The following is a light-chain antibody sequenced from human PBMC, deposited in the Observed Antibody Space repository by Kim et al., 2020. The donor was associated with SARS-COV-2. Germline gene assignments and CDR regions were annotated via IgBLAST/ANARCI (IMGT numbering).Light chain of an antibody. CDR1: SSSIGSNY. CDR3: AAWDDSVSGPV. CDR2: RNN. V-gene: IGLV1-47*01. J-gene: IGLJ2*01. Sequence: ELTQPPSASGTPGQRVTISCSGSSSSIGSNYVYWYQQLPGTAPKLLIYRNNQRPSGVPDRFSGSKSGTSASLAISGLRSEDEADYYCAAWDDSVSGPVFGGGTQLTVL.